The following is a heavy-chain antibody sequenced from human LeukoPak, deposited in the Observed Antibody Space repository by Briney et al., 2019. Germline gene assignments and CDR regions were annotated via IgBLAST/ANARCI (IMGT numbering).Heavy chain of an antibody. D-gene: IGHD4-17*01. J-gene: IGHJ4*02. Sequence: PSETLSLSCTVSGGSINNYYWTWIRQPPGKGLEWIGHIHYSGRSTYNPSLKSRVTISVDTSKNQFSLKLSSVTAADTAVYYCARIDYGDYTNYFDYWGQGTLVTVSS. CDR3: ARIDYGDYTNYFDY. CDR1: GGSINNYY. V-gene: IGHV4-59*01. CDR2: IHYSGRS.